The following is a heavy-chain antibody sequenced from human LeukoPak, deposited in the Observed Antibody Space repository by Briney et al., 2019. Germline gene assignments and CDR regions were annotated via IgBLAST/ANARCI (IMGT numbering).Heavy chain of an antibody. V-gene: IGHV3-66*01. CDR3: ARSRGKAAALDY. CDR2: IYSGGST. CDR1: GFTVSSNY. Sequence: GGSLRLSCAASGFTVSSNYMSWVRQAPGKGLEWVSVIYSGGSTYYADSVNGRFTISRDNSKNTLYLQMNSLRAEDTAVYYCARSRGKAAALDYWGQGTLVTVSS. D-gene: IGHD6-13*01. J-gene: IGHJ4*02.